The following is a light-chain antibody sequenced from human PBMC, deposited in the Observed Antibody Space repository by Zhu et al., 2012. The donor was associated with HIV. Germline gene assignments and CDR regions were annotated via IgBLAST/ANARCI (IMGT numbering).Light chain of an antibody. J-gene: IGKJ1*01. CDR3: QQYNYSPRT. V-gene: IGKV3-20*01. CDR1: QSISSTY. CDR2: GAS. Sequence: EIVLTQSPVTLSLSPGGRATLSCRASQSISSTYLAWYQQRPGQAPRLLIYGASSRATGIPDRFSGSGSGTDFTLTISRLEPEDFAVYYCQQYNYSPRTFGQGTKVEIK.